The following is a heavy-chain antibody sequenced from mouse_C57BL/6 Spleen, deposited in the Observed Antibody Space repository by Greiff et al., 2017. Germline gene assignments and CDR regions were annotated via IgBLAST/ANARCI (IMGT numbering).Heavy chain of an antibody. J-gene: IGHJ1*03. D-gene: IGHD1-1*01. CDR1: GFSLTSYG. CDR3: ARNLDYYGSFWYFDV. CDR2: IWSGGST. V-gene: IGHV2-2*01. Sequence: VKLMESGPGLVQPSQSLSITCTVSGFSLTSYGVHWVRQSPGKGLEWLGVIWSGGSTDYNAAFISRLSISKDNSKSQVFFKMNSLQADDTAIYYCARNLDYYGSFWYFDVWGTGTTVTVSS.